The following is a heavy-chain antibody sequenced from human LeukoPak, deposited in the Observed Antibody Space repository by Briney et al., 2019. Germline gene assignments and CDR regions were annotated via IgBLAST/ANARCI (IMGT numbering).Heavy chain of an antibody. CDR2: ISAYNGNT. CDR3: ASPPRYYYDSSGYYYYY. Sequence: ASVKVSCKASGYTFTSYGISWVRQAPGQGLEWMGWISAYNGNTNYAQKLQGRVTMTTDTSTSTAYMELSSLRSEDTAVYYCASPPRYYYDSSGYYYYYWGQGTLVTVSS. J-gene: IGHJ4*02. D-gene: IGHD3-22*01. CDR1: GYTFTSYG. V-gene: IGHV1-18*01.